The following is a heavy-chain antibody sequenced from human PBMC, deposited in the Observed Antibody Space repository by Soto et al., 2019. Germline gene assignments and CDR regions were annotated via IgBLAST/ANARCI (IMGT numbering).Heavy chain of an antibody. J-gene: IGHJ5*02. D-gene: IGHD3-10*01. CDR3: ASSTMVRGGNWFDP. CDR2: IIPIFGTA. V-gene: IGHV1-69*13. CDR1: GGTFNSYA. Sequence: ASVKVSCKASGGTFNSYAISWVRQAPGQGLEWMGGIIPIFGTANYAQKFQGRVTITADESTSTAYMELSSLRSEDTAVYYCASSTMVRGGNWFDPWGQGTLVTVSS.